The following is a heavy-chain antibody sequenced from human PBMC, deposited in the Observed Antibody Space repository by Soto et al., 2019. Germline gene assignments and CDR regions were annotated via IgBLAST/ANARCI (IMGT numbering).Heavy chain of an antibody. V-gene: IGHV4-59*08. J-gene: IGHJ6*02. CDR1: GVSISDYY. Sequence: PSETLSLTCTVSGVSISDYYWSWIRQPPGKGLEWIGYIYYTGTTRYNPSLKRRVTLSVTTSRNSLSLKLSSVTAADTAVYYCLGGHYYGSGSYSYYGMDVWGQGTTVTVSS. CDR2: IYYTGTT. CDR3: LGGHYYGSGSYSYYGMDV. D-gene: IGHD3-10*01.